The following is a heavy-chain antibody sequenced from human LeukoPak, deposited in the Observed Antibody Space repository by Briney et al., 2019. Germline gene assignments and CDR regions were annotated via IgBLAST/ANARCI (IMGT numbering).Heavy chain of an antibody. CDR2: IYHSGST. CDR3: AREEDDDSSGKNWFDP. V-gene: IGHV4-38-2*02. D-gene: IGHD3-22*01. Sequence: SETLSLTCTVSGYSISSGYYWGWIRQPPGKGLEWIGSIYHSGSTYYNPSLKSRVTISVDTSKNQFSLKLSSVTAADTAVYYCAREEDDDSSGKNWFDPWGQGTLVTVSS. J-gene: IGHJ5*02. CDR1: GYSISSGYY.